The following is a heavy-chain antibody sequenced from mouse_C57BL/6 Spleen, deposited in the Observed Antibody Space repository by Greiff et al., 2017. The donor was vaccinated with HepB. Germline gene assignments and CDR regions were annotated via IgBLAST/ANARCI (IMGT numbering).Heavy chain of an antibody. D-gene: IGHD1-1*01. Sequence: QVQLQQSGPELVKPGASVKISCKAPGYAFSSSWMNWVKQRPGKGLEWIGRIYPGDGDTNYNGKFKGKATLTADKSSSTAYMQLSSLTSEDSAVYFCARSPYGSSYVDYWGQGTTLTVSS. J-gene: IGHJ2*01. CDR1: GYAFSSSW. CDR3: ARSPYGSSYVDY. CDR2: IYPGDGDT. V-gene: IGHV1-82*01.